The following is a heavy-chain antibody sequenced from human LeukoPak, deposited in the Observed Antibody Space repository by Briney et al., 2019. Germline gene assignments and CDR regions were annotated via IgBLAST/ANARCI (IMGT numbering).Heavy chain of an antibody. CDR3: ARGPCSGGSCYDY. CDR2: IYSGGST. J-gene: IGHJ4*02. CDR1: GFTVSSNY. D-gene: IGHD2-15*01. V-gene: IGHV3-53*01. Sequence: GGSLRLSCAASGFTVSSNYMSWVRQAPGEGLEWVSVIYSGGSTYYADSVKGRFTISRDNSKNTLYLQMNSLRAEDTAVYYCARGPCSGGSCYDYWGQGTLVTVSS.